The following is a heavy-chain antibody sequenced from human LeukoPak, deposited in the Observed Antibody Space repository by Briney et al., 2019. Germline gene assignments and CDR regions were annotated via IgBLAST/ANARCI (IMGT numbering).Heavy chain of an antibody. J-gene: IGHJ4*02. CDR2: ISCGGGNT. CDR1: GFTFSSYA. D-gene: IGHD2-21*01. V-gene: IGHV3-23*01. Sequence: QAGGSLRLSCAASGFTFSSYAMSWVRQAPGKGLEWVAVISCGGGNTYYADSVKGRFTISRDNSKNTLYLQMNSLRAEDTAVYYCAKATLSAIQRGNSFDYWGQGTLVTVSS. CDR3: AKATLSAIQRGNSFDY.